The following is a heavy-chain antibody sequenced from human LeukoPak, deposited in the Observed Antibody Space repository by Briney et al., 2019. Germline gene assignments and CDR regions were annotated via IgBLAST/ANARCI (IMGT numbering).Heavy chain of an antibody. CDR3: ARGTFTPGP. CDR2: ISSTSRSI. Sequence: GGSLRLSCVVSGFPFSNYSMNWVRQAPGKGLEWVSYISSTSRSIDYIDSVKGRFSISRDNAKNSLHLQMNSLRPEDTAVYYCARGTFTPGPWGQGTLVTVSS. V-gene: IGHV3-48*01. CDR1: GFPFSNYS. J-gene: IGHJ5*02.